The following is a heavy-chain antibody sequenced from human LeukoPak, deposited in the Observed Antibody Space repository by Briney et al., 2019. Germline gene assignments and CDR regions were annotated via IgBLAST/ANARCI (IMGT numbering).Heavy chain of an antibody. Sequence: PGRSLRLSCAASGFTLDDYALLWVRQAPGTGLGGLSIISWNSGYIGYADSVKGRFTISRDNAKNSLYLQMDSLRAEDTAFYYCAKVRGTYSSGFFFDYWGQGTLVTVSS. CDR3: AKVRGTYSSGFFFDY. D-gene: IGHD6-19*01. CDR1: GFTLDDYA. V-gene: IGHV3-9*01. J-gene: IGHJ4*02. CDR2: ISWNSGYI.